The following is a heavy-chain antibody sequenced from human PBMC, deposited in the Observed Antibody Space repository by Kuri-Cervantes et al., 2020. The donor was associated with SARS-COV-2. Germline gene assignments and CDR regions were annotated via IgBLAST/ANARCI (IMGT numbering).Heavy chain of an antibody. D-gene: IGHD2-15*01. J-gene: IGHJ4*02. CDR2: IYTSGST. V-gene: IGHV4-61*02. CDR1: GGSISSGSYY. Sequence: LRLSCTVSGGSISSGSYYWSWIRQPAGKGLEWIGRIYTSGSTNYNPSLKSRVTISVDTSKNQFSLKLSSVTAADTAVYYCARQDXKREIDYWGQGTLVTVSS. CDR3: ARQDXKREIDY.